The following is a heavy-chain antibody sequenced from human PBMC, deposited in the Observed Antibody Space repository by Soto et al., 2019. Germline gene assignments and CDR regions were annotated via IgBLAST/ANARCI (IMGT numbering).Heavy chain of an antibody. V-gene: IGHV1-2*02. CDR2: INPNSGGT. CDR3: ARVPPDYYYYGMDV. J-gene: IGHJ6*02. CDR1: GYTFTGYY. Sequence: ASVKASCKASGYTFTGYYMHWVRQAPGQGLEWMGWINPNSGGTNYAQKFQGRVTMTRDTSISTAYMELSRLRSDDTAVYYCARVPPDYYYYGMDVWGQGTTVTVSS.